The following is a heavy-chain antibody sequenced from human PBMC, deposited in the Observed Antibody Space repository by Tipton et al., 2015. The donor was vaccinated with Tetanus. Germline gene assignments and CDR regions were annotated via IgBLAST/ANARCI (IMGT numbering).Heavy chain of an antibody. CDR2: VSYSGRT. J-gene: IGHJ4*02. Sequence: LRLSCGVSDGSFNAYYWSWIRQPPGKGLEWLAYVSYSGRTNSHYSLKSRITISQNTSKNQFSLRLTSVTAADTAVYYCARVLPVNRAGWGQGTLVTVSS. CDR1: DGSFNAYY. D-gene: IGHD4-17*01. V-gene: IGHV4-59*01. CDR3: ARVLPVNRAG.